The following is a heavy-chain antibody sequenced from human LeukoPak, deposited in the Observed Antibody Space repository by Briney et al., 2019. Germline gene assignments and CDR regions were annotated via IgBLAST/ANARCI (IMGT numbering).Heavy chain of an antibody. V-gene: IGHV1-69*05. CDR3: ARDDYGDSKGGY. CDR1: GGTFSSYA. Sequence: SVKVSCKASGGTFSSYAISWVRQAPGQGLEWMGGIIPIFGTANYAQKFQGRVTITTDESTSTAYMELSSLRSEDTAAYYCARDDYGDSKGGYWGQGTLVTVSS. D-gene: IGHD4-17*01. CDR2: IIPIFGTA. J-gene: IGHJ4*02.